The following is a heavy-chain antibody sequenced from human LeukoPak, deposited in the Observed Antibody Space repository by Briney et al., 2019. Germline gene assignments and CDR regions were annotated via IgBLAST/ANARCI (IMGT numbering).Heavy chain of an antibody. V-gene: IGHV4-34*01. CDR1: GGSFSGYY. CDR2: INHSGST. D-gene: IGHD2-2*01. Sequence: SETLSLTCAVYGGSFSGYYWSWIRQPPGKGPEWIGEINHSGSTNYNPSLKSRVTISVDTSKNQFSLKLSSVTAADTAVYYCARHIVVVPAAIFGFDPWGQGTLVTVSS. J-gene: IGHJ5*02. CDR3: ARHIVVVPAAIFGFDP.